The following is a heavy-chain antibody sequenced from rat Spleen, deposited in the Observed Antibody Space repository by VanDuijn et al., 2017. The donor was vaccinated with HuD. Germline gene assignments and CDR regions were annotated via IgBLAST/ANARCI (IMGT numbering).Heavy chain of an antibody. CDR1: GFTFSDYG. CDR3: ARRHYGYTDYFDY. J-gene: IGHJ2*01. V-gene: IGHV5-29*01. CDR2: ISYGDSSGHSST. Sequence: EVQLVESGGGLVQPGRSLKLSCAASGFTFSDYGVAWVRQAPTTGLEWVATISYGDSSGHSSTYYRDSVKGRFTISRDNAESTLYLQMDSLRSEDTATYYCARRHYGYTDYFDYWGQGVMVTVSS. D-gene: IGHD1-9*01.